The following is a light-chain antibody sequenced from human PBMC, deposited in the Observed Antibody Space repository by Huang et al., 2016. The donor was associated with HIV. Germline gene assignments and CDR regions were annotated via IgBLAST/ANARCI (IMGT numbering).Light chain of an antibody. CDR2: YAS. CDR3: QQRSNWPRT. V-gene: IGKV3-11*01. Sequence: EIVLTQSPATLSLSPGERATLSCRASQSVSSYLAWYQQRPGRAPRLLIYYASSRATGIPDRFSGSGLGTDFTLTISSLEPEDFAVYYCQQRSNWPRTFGQGTEVEIK. J-gene: IGKJ1*01. CDR1: QSVSSY.